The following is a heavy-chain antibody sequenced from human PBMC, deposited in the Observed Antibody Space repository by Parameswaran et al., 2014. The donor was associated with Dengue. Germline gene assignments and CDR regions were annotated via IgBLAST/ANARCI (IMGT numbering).Heavy chain of an antibody. Sequence: GSLRLSCTVSGGSISSSSYYWGWIRQPPGKGLEWIGSIYYSGSTYYNPSLKSRVTISVDTSKNQFSLKLSSVTAADTAVYYCASETGYSSTKVDYWGQGTLVTVSS. CDR2: IYYSGST. CDR3: ASETGYSSTKVDY. V-gene: IGHV4-39*07. J-gene: IGHJ4*02. D-gene: IGHD6-13*01. CDR1: GGSISSSSYY.